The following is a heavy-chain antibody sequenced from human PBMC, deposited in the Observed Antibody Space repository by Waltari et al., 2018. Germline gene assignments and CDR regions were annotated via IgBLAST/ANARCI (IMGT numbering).Heavy chain of an antibody. D-gene: IGHD3-22*01. CDR2: INHSGST. J-gene: IGHJ3*02. CDR1: GGSFSGYY. V-gene: IGHV4-34*01. Sequence: QVQLQQWGAGLLKPSETLSLTCAVYGGSFSGYYWSWIRQPPGKGLEWIGEINHSGSTNYNPSLKSRVNISVDTSKNQFSLKLSSVTAADTAVYYCARVAYYYDSSGYGGAFDIWGQGTMVTVSS. CDR3: ARVAYYYDSSGYGGAFDI.